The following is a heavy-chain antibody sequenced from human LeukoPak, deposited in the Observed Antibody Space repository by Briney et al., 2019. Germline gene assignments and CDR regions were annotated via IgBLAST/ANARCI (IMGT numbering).Heavy chain of an antibody. V-gene: IGHV3-74*01. CDR2: INSDGSST. CDR3: ASTTVTIDAFDI. J-gene: IGHJ3*02. D-gene: IGHD4-17*01. CDR1: GFTFSSYA. Sequence: GGSLRLSCAASGFTFSSYAMSWVRQAPGKGLVWVSRINSDGSSTNYADSVKGRFTISRDNAKNTLYLQMNSLRAEDTAVYYCASTTVTIDAFDIWGQGTMVTVSS.